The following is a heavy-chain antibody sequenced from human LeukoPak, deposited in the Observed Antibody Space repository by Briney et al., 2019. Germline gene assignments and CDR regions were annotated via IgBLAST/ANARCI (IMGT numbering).Heavy chain of an antibody. V-gene: IGHV1-69*05. CDR1: GGTFSSYA. J-gene: IGHJ4*02. Sequence: SVKVSCKASGGTFSSYAISWVRQAPGQGLEWMGRIIPIFSTANYAQKFQGRVTITTDESTSTAYMELSSLRSEDTAVYYCARADVAYYDSSGYEYWGQGTLVTVSS. D-gene: IGHD3-22*01. CDR3: ARADVAYYDSSGYEY. CDR2: IIPIFSTA.